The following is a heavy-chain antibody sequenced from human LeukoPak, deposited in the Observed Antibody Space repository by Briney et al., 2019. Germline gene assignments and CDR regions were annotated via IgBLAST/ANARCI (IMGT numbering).Heavy chain of an antibody. Sequence: PSQTLSLTCTVSGGSISSGGYYWSWIRQHPGKGLEWIGYIYYSGSTYYNPSLKSRVTISVDTSKNQFSLKLSSVTAADTAVYYCAISVAGGAARGQPRSFDYWGQGTLVTVSS. CDR1: GGSISSGGYY. CDR3: AISVAGGAARGQPRSFDY. V-gene: IGHV4-31*03. D-gene: IGHD5/OR15-5a*01. CDR2: IYYSGST. J-gene: IGHJ4*02.